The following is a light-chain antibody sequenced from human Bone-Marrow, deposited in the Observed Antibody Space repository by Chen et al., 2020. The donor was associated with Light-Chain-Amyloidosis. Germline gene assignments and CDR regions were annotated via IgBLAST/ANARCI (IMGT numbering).Light chain of an antibody. CDR1: NIGSTS. Sequence: SYVLTQPSSVSVAPGQTATIACGGNNIGSTSVHWYQQTPGQAPLLVVYDDSDRPSGITERLSGSNSGNTATLTISRVEAGDEADYYCQVWDRSGDRPVFGGGTKLTVL. J-gene: IGLJ3*02. CDR2: DDS. CDR3: QVWDRSGDRPV. V-gene: IGLV3-21*02.